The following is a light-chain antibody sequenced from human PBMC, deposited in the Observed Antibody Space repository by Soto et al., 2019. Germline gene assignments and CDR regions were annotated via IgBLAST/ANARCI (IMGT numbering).Light chain of an antibody. V-gene: IGLV2-8*01. CDR3: TSYGGSSNLV. CDR2: EVN. CDR1: SSDVGGYNY. Sequence: QSALTQPPSASGSPGQSVTISCTGTSSDVGGYNYVSWYQQHPGKAPKLMIYEVNKRPSGVPDRFSGSKSGNTAYLTVSGLQAEDEADYYCTSYGGSSNLVFGGGTKLTVL. J-gene: IGLJ2*01.